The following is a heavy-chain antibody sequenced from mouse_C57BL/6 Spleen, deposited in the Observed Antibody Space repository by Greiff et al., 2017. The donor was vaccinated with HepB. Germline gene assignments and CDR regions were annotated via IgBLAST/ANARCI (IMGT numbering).Heavy chain of an antibody. CDR3: ARDGSNYEYYFDY. CDR1: GFTFSSYA. V-gene: IGHV5-4*01. D-gene: IGHD2-5*01. Sequence: EVHLVESGGGLVKPGGSLKLSCAASGFTFSSYAMSWVRQTPEKRLEWVATISDGGSYTYYPDNVKGRFTISRNNAKNNLYLQMSHLKSEDTAMYYCARDGSNYEYYFDYWGQGTTLTVSS. CDR2: ISDGGSYT. J-gene: IGHJ2*01.